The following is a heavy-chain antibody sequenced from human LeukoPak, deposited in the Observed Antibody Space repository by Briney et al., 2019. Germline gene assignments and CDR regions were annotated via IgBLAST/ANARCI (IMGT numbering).Heavy chain of an antibody. CDR1: GFTFSGYA. V-gene: IGHV3-23*01. Sequence: GGSLRLACAASGFTFSGYAMSWVRQAPGKGLEWVSAISGSGGSTYYADSVKGRFTISRDNSKNTLYLQMNSLRAEDTAVYYCEKDMGTTVTPSDYWGQGTLVTVSS. J-gene: IGHJ4*02. CDR2: ISGSGGST. CDR3: EKDMGTTVTPSDY. D-gene: IGHD4-17*01.